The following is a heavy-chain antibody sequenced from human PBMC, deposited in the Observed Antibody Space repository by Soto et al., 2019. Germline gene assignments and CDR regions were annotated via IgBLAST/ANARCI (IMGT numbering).Heavy chain of an antibody. CDR3: ARGACSSTSCYDLDWFYP. V-gene: IGHV1-8*01. D-gene: IGHD2-2*01. CDR2: MNPNSGNT. Sequence: QGQLVQSGAEVKKPGASVKVSCKASGYTFTSYDINWVRQATGQGLEWMGWMNPNSGNTGYAQKFQGKAPMTRNTSISTASMELSSLRSESTAVYYCARGACSSTSCYDLDWFYPWGQGTLVTFSS. J-gene: IGHJ5*02. CDR1: GYTFTSYD.